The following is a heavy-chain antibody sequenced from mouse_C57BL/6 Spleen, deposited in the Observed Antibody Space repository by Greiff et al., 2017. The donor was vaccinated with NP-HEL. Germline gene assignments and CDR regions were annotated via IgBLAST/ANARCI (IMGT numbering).Heavy chain of an antibody. CDR1: GYTFNSYW. CDR3: ARGGTSYFDY. J-gene: IGHJ2*01. Sequence: QVQLQQPGTELVKPGASVKLSCKASGYTFNSYWMHWVKQRPGQGLEWIGNINPSNGGTKYNEKFQGKATLTVDTSSSTAYMQLSSLTSEDTAVYYCARGGTSYFDYWGQGTTLTVSS. CDR2: INPSNGGT. V-gene: IGHV1-53*01.